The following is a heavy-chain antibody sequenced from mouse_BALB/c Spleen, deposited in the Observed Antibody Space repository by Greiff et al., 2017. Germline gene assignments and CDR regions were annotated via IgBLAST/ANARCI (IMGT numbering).Heavy chain of an antibody. CDR1: GFTFSSFG. Sequence: EVKVEESGGGLVQPGGSRKLSCAASGFTFSSFGMHWVRQAPEKGLEWVAYISSGSSTIYYADTVKGRFTISRDNPKNTLFLQMTSLRSEDTAMYYCARRRGYDDYAMDYWGQGTSVTVSS. D-gene: IGHD2-2*01. J-gene: IGHJ4*01. CDR3: ARRRGYDDYAMDY. CDR2: ISSGSSTI. V-gene: IGHV5-17*02.